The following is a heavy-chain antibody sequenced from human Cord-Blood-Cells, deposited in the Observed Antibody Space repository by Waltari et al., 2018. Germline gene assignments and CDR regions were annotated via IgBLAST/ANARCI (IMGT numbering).Heavy chain of an antibody. CDR2: IYYSGST. V-gene: IGHV4-39*01. CDR3: ASIAVAGLLFDY. CDR1: GGSIRSSSYY. Sequence: QLQLQESGPGLVKPSETLSLTCTVSGGSIRSSSYYWGWIRQPPGKGLEWIGSIYYSGSTYYNPSIKSRVTISVDTSKNQFSLKLSSVTAADTAVYYCASIAVAGLLFDYWGQGTLVTVSS. J-gene: IGHJ4*02. D-gene: IGHD6-19*01.